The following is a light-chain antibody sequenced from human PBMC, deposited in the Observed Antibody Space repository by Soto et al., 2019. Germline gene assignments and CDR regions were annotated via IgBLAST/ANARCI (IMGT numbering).Light chain of an antibody. CDR2: SAS. V-gene: IGKV1-27*01. Sequence: DIQMTQSPPSLSASVGDRVTITCRASQGIGNSLAWYQQKPGTVPKLLIYSASTLQSGVPSRFIGSGSGTDFTLTISSLQPEDVAAYYCQKYSTVPATFGQGTRLEIK. CDR3: QKYSTVPAT. CDR1: QGIGNS. J-gene: IGKJ5*01.